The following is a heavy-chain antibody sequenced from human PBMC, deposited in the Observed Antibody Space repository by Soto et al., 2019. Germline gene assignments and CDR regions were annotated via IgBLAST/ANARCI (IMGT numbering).Heavy chain of an antibody. CDR3: ARAVGDGYNYWFDY. J-gene: IGHJ4*02. D-gene: IGHD5-12*01. CDR2: IIPIFGTA. Sequence: GASVKVSCKASGGTFSSYAISWVRQAPGQGLEWMGGIIPIFGTANYARKFQGRVTITADESTSTAYMELSSLRSEDTAVYYCARAVGDGYNYWFDYWGQGTLVTVSS. V-gene: IGHV1-69*13. CDR1: GGTFSSYA.